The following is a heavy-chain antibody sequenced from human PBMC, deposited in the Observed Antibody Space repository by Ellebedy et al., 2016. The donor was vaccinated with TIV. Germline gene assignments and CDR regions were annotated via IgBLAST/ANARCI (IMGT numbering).Heavy chain of an antibody. J-gene: IGHJ5*02. D-gene: IGHD3-10*01. CDR2: IYTSGST. CDR3: AREIDSPRLWFGELLRWFDP. V-gene: IGHV4-4*07. CDR1: GGSISSYY. Sequence: MPSETLSLTCTVSGGSISSYYWSWIRQPAGKGLEWIGRIYTSGSTNYNPSLKSRVTMSVDTSKNQFSLKLSSVTAADTAVYYCAREIDSPRLWFGELLRWFDPWGQGTLVTVSS.